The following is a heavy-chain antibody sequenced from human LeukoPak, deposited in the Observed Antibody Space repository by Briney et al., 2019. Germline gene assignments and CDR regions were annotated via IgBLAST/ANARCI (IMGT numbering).Heavy chain of an antibody. D-gene: IGHD3-3*01. J-gene: IGHJ4*02. V-gene: IGHV1-46*01. Sequence: ASVKVSCKASGYTFINYYMHWERQAPGQGLEWMGIINPSSGSTTYAQKFQGRVTVTRDTSTSTVYMELSSLRSEDTAVYYCARDEYDGDYWGQGTLVTVSS. CDR1: GYTFINYY. CDR3: ARDEYDGDY. CDR2: INPSSGST.